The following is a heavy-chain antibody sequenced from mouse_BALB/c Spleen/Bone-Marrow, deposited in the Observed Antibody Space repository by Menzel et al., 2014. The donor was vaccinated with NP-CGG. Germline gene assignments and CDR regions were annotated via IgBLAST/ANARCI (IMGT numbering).Heavy chain of an antibody. J-gene: IGHJ4*01. CDR3: ARDDGYYIRTAMDY. CDR1: GFTFSSFG. CDR2: ISSGTSTI. V-gene: IGHV5-17*02. D-gene: IGHD2-3*01. Sequence: EVQLVESGGGLVQPGGSRKLSCAASGFTFSSFGMHWVRQAPERGLEWVAYISSGTSTIYYADTVKGRFTISRDNPKNTLFLQMTSLRSEDTAIYYCARDDGYYIRTAMDYWGQGTSVTVSS.